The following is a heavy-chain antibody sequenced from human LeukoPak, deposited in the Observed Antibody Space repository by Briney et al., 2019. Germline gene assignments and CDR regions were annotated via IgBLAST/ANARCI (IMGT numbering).Heavy chain of an antibody. CDR3: AGDRVTVGFDP. Sequence: KSSETLSLTCTVSGGSISSSSESWSWIRQPAGKELEWIGRIFTSGSTNYRPSLRSRAIISLDTSKNQFSLKLTSVTAADTAVYYCAGDRVTVGFDPWGQGTLVTVSS. J-gene: IGHJ5*02. CDR1: GGSISSSSES. CDR2: IFTSGST. D-gene: IGHD4-23*01. V-gene: IGHV4-61*02.